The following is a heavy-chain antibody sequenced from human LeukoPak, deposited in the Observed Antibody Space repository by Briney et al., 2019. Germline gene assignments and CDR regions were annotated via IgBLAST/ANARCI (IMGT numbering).Heavy chain of an antibody. V-gene: IGHV4-38-2*02. Sequence: PSETLSLTCTVSGYSISSGYYWGWIRQPPGKGLEWIGSIYHSGSTYYNPSLKSRVTISVDTSKNQFSLKLSSVTAADTAVYYCASSFWSGPNWFDPWGQGTLVTVSS. CDR2: IYHSGST. CDR1: GYSISSGYY. D-gene: IGHD3-3*01. J-gene: IGHJ5*02. CDR3: ASSFWSGPNWFDP.